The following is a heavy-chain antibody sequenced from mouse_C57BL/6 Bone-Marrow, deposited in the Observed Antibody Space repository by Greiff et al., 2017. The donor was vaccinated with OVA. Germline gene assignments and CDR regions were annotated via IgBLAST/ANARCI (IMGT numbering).Heavy chain of an antibody. Sequence: EVQLQQSGPELVKPGASVKISCKASGYTFTDYYMNWVKQSHGKSLEWIGDINPNNGGTSYNQKFKGKATLTVDKSSSTAYMELRSLTSEDSAVYYCARGEGYSLAYWGQGTLVTVSA. CDR1: GYTFTDYY. CDR3: ARGEGYSLAY. J-gene: IGHJ3*01. V-gene: IGHV1-26*01. CDR2: INPNNGGT. D-gene: IGHD2-3*01.